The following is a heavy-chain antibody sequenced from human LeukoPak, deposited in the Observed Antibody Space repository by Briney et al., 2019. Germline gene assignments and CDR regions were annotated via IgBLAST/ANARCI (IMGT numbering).Heavy chain of an antibody. V-gene: IGHV1-18*01. CDR3: ARDRIAGATLNTFDY. CDR2: ISAYNGNT. CDR1: GYTFTSYG. Sequence: EASVKVSCKASGYTFTSYGISWVRQAPGQGVEWMGWISAYNGNTNYAQKLQGRVTMTTDTSTSTAYMELRSLRSDDTAVYYCARDRIAGATLNTFDYWGQGTLVTVSS. J-gene: IGHJ4*02. D-gene: IGHD1-26*01.